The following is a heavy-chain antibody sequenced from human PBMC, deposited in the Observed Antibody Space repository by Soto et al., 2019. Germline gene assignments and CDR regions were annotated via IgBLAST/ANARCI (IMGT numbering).Heavy chain of an antibody. V-gene: IGHV1-2*04. J-gene: IGHJ6*02. Sequence: ASVKVSCKASGYTFTGYYMHWVRQAPGQGLEWMGWINPNSGGTNYAQKFQGWVTMTRDTSISTAYMELSRLRSDDTAVYYCARRGREGNSYYMDVWGQGTTVTVSS. D-gene: IGHD3-10*01. CDR2: INPNSGGT. CDR3: ARRGREGNSYYMDV. CDR1: GYTFTGYY.